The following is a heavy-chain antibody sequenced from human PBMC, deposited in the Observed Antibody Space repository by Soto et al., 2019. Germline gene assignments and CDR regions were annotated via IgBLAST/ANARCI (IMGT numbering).Heavy chain of an antibody. Sequence: LQESGGDLVQPGGSLRLSCAASGFRFSVFGMNWVRQAPGKGLEWIACISSSSTTIVYGGSVEGRFTVSRDNVENSLYLQMKSLRDDDTAVYYCARDRGGVVAGFNWLDPWGHGTPVTVST. J-gene: IGHJ5*02. CDR2: ISSSSTTI. CDR3: ARDRGGVVAGFNWLDP. V-gene: IGHV3-48*02. CDR1: GFRFSVFG. D-gene: IGHD6-19*01.